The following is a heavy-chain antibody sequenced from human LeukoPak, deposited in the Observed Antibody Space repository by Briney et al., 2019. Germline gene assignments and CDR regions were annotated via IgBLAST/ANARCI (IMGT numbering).Heavy chain of an antibody. J-gene: IGHJ4*02. D-gene: IGHD1-26*01. CDR3: ARAPAQESGASMGH. CDR1: GFTFSSYA. CDR2: ISYDGSNK. V-gene: IGHV3-30*04. Sequence: GGSLRLSCAASGFTFSSYAMHWVRQAPCKGLEWVAVISYDGSNKYYADSVKGRFTISRDNSKNTLYLQMNSLRAEDTAVYYCARAPAQESGASMGHWGQGTLVTVSS.